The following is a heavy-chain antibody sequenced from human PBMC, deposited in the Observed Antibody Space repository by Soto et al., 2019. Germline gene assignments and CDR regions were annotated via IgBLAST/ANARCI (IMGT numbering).Heavy chain of an antibody. CDR2: ISFDGNNQ. CDR1: GFTFSRNA. D-gene: IGHD5-12*01. Sequence: QEQLVQSGGGVVQPGRSLRLSCEASGFTFSRNAMHWVRQAPGKGLEWVAVISFDGNNQYYTDSVKGRFTISRDNSKNTLDLQMNSLRREDTAVYCCARDREYSGFYYGMDVWGQGTTVTVSS. J-gene: IGHJ6*02. V-gene: IGHV3-30-3*01. CDR3: ARDREYSGFYYGMDV.